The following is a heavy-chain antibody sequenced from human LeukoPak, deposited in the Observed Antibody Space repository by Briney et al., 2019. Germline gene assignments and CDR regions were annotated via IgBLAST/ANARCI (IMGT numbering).Heavy chain of an antibody. Sequence: PSETLSLTCAVYSGSFSGYYWSWIRQPPGKGREWIGEINHSGSTNYNPSLKSRVTISVDTSKNQFSLKLSSVTAADTAVYYCARGLGYCSGGSCRTYWGQGTLVTVSS. CDR3: ARGLGYCSGGSCRTY. V-gene: IGHV4-34*01. CDR1: SGSFSGYY. J-gene: IGHJ4*02. D-gene: IGHD2-15*01. CDR2: INHSGST.